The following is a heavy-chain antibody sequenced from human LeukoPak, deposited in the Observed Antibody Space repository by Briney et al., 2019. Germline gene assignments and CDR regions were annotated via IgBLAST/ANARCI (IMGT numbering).Heavy chain of an antibody. Sequence: PSETLSLTCAVYGGSFSGYYWSWIRQPPGKGLEWIGEINHSGSTNYNPSLKSRVTISVDTSKNQFSLKLSSVTAADTAVYYCARVAYDSSGYYPIDYWGQGTLVTVSS. CDR2: INHSGST. D-gene: IGHD3-22*01. CDR1: GGSFSGYY. CDR3: ARVAYDSSGYYPIDY. V-gene: IGHV4-34*01. J-gene: IGHJ4*02.